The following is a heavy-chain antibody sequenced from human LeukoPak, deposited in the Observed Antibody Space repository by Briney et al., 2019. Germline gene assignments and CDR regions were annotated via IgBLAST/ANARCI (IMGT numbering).Heavy chain of an antibody. CDR2: ISAYNGNT. Sequence: ASVKVSCKASGYTFTSYGISWVRQAPGQGLEWMGWISAYNGNTNYAQKLQGRDTMTTDTSTSTAYMELRSLRSDDTAVYYCARGGSGWCRNYYYYYYMDVWGKGTTVTISS. CDR3: ARGGSGWCRNYYYYYYMDV. D-gene: IGHD6-19*01. J-gene: IGHJ6*03. CDR1: GYTFTSYG. V-gene: IGHV1-18*01.